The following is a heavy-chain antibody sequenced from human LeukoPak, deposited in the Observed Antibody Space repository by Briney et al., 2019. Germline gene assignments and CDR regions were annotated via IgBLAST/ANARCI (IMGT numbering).Heavy chain of an antibody. V-gene: IGHV3-23*01. D-gene: IGHD1-26*01. CDR2: ISGSGGACT. J-gene: IGHJ6*02. Sequence: GGSLRLSCGGSGFTFSSYGMGGVRQAPGKGVEWVSTISGSGGACTYYADSVKGRFTVSRDNSRNTLYLPMNSLRAEDTAVYYCVKDRGGSPFYGMDVWGQGTTVTVSS. CDR1: GFTFSSYG. CDR3: VKDRGGSPFYGMDV.